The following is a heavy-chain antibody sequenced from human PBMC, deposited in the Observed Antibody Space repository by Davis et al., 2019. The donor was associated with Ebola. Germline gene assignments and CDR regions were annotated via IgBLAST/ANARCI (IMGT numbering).Heavy chain of an antibody. D-gene: IGHD6-19*01. Sequence: SETLSLTCSVSGGSIRSNNYYWDWIRQPPGKGLEWIGSVSYIGGMYSTGMYYNASLKSRVTISADASKNQFSLNLMSVTAADTAVYFCVRRIVVAWGSFYYDYWGQGILVTVSS. CDR2: VSYIGGMYSTGM. J-gene: IGHJ4*02. V-gene: IGHV4-39*01. CDR3: VRRIVVAWGSFYYDY. CDR1: GGSIRSNNYY.